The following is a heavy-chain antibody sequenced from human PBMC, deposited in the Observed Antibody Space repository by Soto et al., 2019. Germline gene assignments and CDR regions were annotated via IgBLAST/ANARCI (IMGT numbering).Heavy chain of an antibody. CDR2: IKQDGSEK. CDR1: GFTFRSYW. Sequence: EVQLVESGGGLVQPGGSLRLSCAVSGFTFRSYWMAWVRQAPGKGLEWVANIKQDGSEKYYVDSVKGRLTISRDNAKDSLFLQMNSLRAEDSAVYYCVRDDCSITNCYQGASGFHYYYYGLGVWGQGTTVTV. V-gene: IGHV3-7*03. D-gene: IGHD2-2*01. CDR3: VRDDCSITNCYQGASGFHYYYYGLGV. J-gene: IGHJ6*02.